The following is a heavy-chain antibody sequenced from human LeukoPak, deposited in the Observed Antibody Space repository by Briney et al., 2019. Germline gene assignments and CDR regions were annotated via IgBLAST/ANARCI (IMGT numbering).Heavy chain of an antibody. CDR3: ARTQDYFDTTRYFDY. Sequence: GASVKVSCKASGYTFTSNYMTWVRQAPGQGLEWMGWISGYNGATNYAQKFQGRVTMTTDTSTSTDYMELRSLRSDDTAIYYCARTQDYFDTTRYFDYWGQGTLVTVSS. D-gene: IGHD3-22*01. CDR1: GYTFTSNY. J-gene: IGHJ4*02. CDR2: ISGYNGAT. V-gene: IGHV1-18*01.